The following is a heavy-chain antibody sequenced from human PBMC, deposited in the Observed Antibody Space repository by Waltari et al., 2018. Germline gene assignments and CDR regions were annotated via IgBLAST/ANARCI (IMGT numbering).Heavy chain of an antibody. D-gene: IGHD2-2*03. J-gene: IGHJ6*02. CDR3: ASPHSPWIYYYGMDV. V-gene: IGHV4-34*01. Sequence: QVQLQQWGAGLLKPSETLSLTCAVYGGSFSGYYWSWIRQPPGKGLEWIGEINHRGSTNCNPSLKGRVTISGDTSKNQFSLKLSSVTAADTAVYYCASPHSPWIYYYGMDVWGQGTTVTVSS. CDR2: INHRGST. CDR1: GGSFSGYY.